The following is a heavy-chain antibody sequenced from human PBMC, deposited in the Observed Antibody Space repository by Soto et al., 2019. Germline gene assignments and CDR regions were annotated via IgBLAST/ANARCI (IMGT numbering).Heavy chain of an antibody. CDR1: GFTFSSYS. D-gene: IGHD4-17*01. V-gene: IGHV3-21*01. CDR2: ISTGSSYR. J-gene: IGHJ6*02. Sequence: PGGSLRLSCAASGFTFSSYSMNWVRQAPGKGLEWVSSISTGSSYRYYADSVKGRFTIPRDNAKNSLYLQMNSLRAEDTAVYYCARDPSDYGGNPYYYYGMDVWGQGTTVTVSS. CDR3: ARDPSDYGGNPYYYYGMDV.